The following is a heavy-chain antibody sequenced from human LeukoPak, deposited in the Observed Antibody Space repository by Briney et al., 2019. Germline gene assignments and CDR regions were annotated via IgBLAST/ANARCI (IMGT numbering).Heavy chain of an antibody. CDR1: GGSISSGGYY. CDR3: ARYGQQLVPDY. Sequence: PSETLSLTCTVSGGSISSGGYYWSWIRQHPGKGLEWIGYIYYSGSTYYNPSLKSRVTISVDTSKNQFSLKLSSVTAADTAVYYCARYGQQLVPDYWGQGTLVTVSS. V-gene: IGHV4-31*03. D-gene: IGHD6-6*01. J-gene: IGHJ4*02. CDR2: IYYSGST.